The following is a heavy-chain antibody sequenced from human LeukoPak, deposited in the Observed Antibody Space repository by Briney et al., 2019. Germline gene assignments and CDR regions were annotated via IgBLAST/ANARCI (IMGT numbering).Heavy chain of an antibody. D-gene: IGHD6-6*01. CDR1: GGSISSGDYY. Sequence: SQTLSLTCTVSGGSISSGDYYWSWIRQPPGKGLEWIGYIYYSGSTYYNPSLKSRVTIPVDMSKNQFSLKLSSVTAADTAVYYCARSSIAARYGNWFDPWGQGTLVTVSS. J-gene: IGHJ5*02. V-gene: IGHV4-30-4*08. CDR3: ARSSIAARYGNWFDP. CDR2: IYYSGST.